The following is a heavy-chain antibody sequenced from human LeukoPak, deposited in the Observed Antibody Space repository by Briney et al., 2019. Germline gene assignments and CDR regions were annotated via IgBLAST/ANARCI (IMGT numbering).Heavy chain of an antibody. V-gene: IGHV3-9*01. CDR1: GFTFDDYA. D-gene: IGHD3-9*01. Sequence: GRSLRLSCAASGFTFDDYAMHWVRQAPGKGLEWVSGISWNSGGIGYADSVKGRFTISRDNAKNSLYLQMNSLRAEDTALYYCAKDGGDYYDILTGYPHFDYWGQGTLVTVSS. CDR3: AKDGGDYYDILTGYPHFDY. CDR2: ISWNSGGI. J-gene: IGHJ4*02.